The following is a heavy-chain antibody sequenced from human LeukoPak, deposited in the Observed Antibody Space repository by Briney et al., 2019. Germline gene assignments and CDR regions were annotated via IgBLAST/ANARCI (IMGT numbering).Heavy chain of an antibody. Sequence: ASVKVSCKASGYTFTSYAMHWVRQAPGQRLEWMGWINAGNGNTKYSQKFQGRATFTRDTSASTAYVELSSLRSEDTAVYYCAREHSTSWSDLDYWGQGTLVTVSS. J-gene: IGHJ4*02. V-gene: IGHV1-3*01. D-gene: IGHD6-13*01. CDR2: INAGNGNT. CDR1: GYTFTSYA. CDR3: AREHSTSWSDLDY.